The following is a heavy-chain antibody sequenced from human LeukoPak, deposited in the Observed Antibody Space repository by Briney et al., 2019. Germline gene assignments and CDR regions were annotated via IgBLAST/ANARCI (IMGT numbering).Heavy chain of an antibody. J-gene: IGHJ6*03. D-gene: IGHD5-12*01. CDR3: ARHRLSTTSGYAFDYMDV. Sequence: SETLSLTCAVSGYSISSGYYWGWIRQPPGKGLEWIGSMYHSGSTYYNPSLKSRVNISVDTSENQFSLKLTSVTAADTAVYFCARHRLSTTSGYAFDYMDVWGKGTTVTVSS. CDR1: GYSISSGYY. CDR2: MYHSGST. V-gene: IGHV4-38-2*01.